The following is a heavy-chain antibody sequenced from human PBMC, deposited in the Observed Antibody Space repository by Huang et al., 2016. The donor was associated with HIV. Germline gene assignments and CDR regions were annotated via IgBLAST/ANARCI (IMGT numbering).Heavy chain of an antibody. J-gene: IGHJ4*02. V-gene: IGHV3-23*01. CDR2: ITDGINNR. CDR1: GFTFSSYA. Sequence: EVLLLESGGGLVQPGGSLRLSCVASGFTFSSYAMSWVRPAPGTGLGWVSGITDGINNRYYAPSLKGRFAVSRDDSTNTLYLQMNRLRAEDTAVYYCAKDADTSGYDVLGPFGSWGQGTLVTVSS. CDR3: AKDADTSGYDVLGPFGS. D-gene: IGHD3-3*01.